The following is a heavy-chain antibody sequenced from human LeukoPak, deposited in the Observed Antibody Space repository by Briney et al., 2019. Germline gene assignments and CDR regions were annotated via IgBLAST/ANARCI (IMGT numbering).Heavy chain of an antibody. V-gene: IGHV4-59*08. CDR2: LYYTGST. D-gene: IGHD6-19*01. CDR3: ARHGSGYSSVFDY. J-gene: IGHJ4*02. CDR1: GGSITNYY. Sequence: SETLSLICTASGGSITNYYWSWIRQPPGKGLEWIGYLYYTGSTNYNPSLKSRVTISADMSKNQFSLKLRSMTAADTAVYYCARHGSGYSSVFDYWGQGTLVTVSS.